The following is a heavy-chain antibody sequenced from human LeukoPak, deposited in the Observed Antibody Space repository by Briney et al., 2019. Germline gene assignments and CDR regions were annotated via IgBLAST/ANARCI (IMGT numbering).Heavy chain of an antibody. CDR2: IYYSGST. CDR3: ARVGSYGLPGYYYYYMDV. V-gene: IGHV4-59*01. Sequence: PSETLSLTCTVSGGSISSYYWNWIRQPPGKGLEWIGYIYYSGSTNYNPSLKSRVTISVDTSKNQFPLKLSSVTAADTAVYYCARVGSYGLPGYYYYYMDVWGKGTTVTISS. D-gene: IGHD5-18*01. J-gene: IGHJ6*03. CDR1: GGSISSYY.